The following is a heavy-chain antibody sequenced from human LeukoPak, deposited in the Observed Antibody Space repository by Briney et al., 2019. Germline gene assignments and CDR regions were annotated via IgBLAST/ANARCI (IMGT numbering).Heavy chain of an antibody. Sequence: GPVKVSCKASGYTFTSYGISWVRQAPGQGLEWMGWISAYNGITNCAQKLQGRVTMTRDMSTSTVYMELSSLRSEDTAVYYCARDLMPLYCSGGSCYPSGDYWGQGTLVTVSS. CDR2: ISAYNGIT. V-gene: IGHV1-18*01. D-gene: IGHD2-15*01. CDR1: GYTFTSYG. J-gene: IGHJ4*02. CDR3: ARDLMPLYCSGGSCYPSGDY.